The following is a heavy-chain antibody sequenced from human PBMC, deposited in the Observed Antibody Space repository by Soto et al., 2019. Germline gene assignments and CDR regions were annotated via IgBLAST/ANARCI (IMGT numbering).Heavy chain of an antibody. V-gene: IGHV1-69*06. CDR3: ARISTPVSRGMHG. J-gene: IGHJ6*04. CDR2: IIPIFGTA. D-gene: IGHD2-15*01. Sequence: VSSVKVSCKASGGTFSSYAISWVRQAPGQGLEWMGGIIPIFGTANYAQKFQGRVTITADKSTSTAYMELSSLRSEDTAVYYCARISTPVSRGMHGWGKGTKVTVSS. CDR1: GGTFSSYA.